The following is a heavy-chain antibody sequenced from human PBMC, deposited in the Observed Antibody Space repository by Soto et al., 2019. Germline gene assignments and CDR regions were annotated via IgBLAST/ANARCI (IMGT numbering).Heavy chain of an antibody. CDR2: ISGSGGST. D-gene: IGHD6-13*01. J-gene: IGHJ4*02. CDR1: GFTFSSYA. V-gene: IGHV3-23*01. CDR3: ANRYSSSTYPDY. Sequence: PGGSLRLSCAASGFTFSSYAMSWVRQAPGKGLEWVSTISGSGGSTYYADSVKGRFTISRDNSKNTLYLQMNSLRAEDTAVYYCANRYSSSTYPDYWGQGTLVTVSS.